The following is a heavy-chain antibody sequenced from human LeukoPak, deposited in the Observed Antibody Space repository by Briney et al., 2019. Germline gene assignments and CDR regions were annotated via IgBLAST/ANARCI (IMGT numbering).Heavy chain of an antibody. CDR3: ASSPNILWLHVY. Sequence: ASVKVSCKASGGTFSSYAISWVRQAPGQGLEWMGGITPMFGTAKYAQKFQGRVTITADESTSTAYMELSSLRSEDTAVYYCASSPNILWLHVYWGQGTLVTVSS. CDR1: GGTFSSYA. D-gene: IGHD5-18*01. J-gene: IGHJ4*02. CDR2: ITPMFGTA. V-gene: IGHV1-69*13.